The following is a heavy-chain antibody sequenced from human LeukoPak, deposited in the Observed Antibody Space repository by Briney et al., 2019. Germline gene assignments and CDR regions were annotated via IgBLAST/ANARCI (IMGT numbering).Heavy chain of an antibody. J-gene: IGHJ4*02. CDR3: TRGAHYFDY. Sequence: GGSLRLSCTASGFTFGDYAMSWVRQAPGQGLEWVGFIRSKAYGGTTEYAASVKGRFTISRDDSKSIAYLQMNSLKTEDTAVYYCTRGAHYFDYWGQGTLVTVSS. V-gene: IGHV3-49*04. CDR1: GFTFGDYA. CDR2: IRSKAYGGTT.